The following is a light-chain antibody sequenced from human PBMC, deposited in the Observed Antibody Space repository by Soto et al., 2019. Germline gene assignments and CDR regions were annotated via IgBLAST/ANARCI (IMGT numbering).Light chain of an antibody. V-gene: IGKV3-20*01. CDR1: QSVINSY. Sequence: EIVLTQSPATLSLSPGQRATLSCRASQSVINSYLAWYQQKPGQAPRLLIYGASSRATGIPDRFSGSGSGTDFTLTISRLEPEDFAVYYCQQYGSSHTFGQGTRLEIK. CDR3: QQYGSSHT. CDR2: GAS. J-gene: IGKJ5*01.